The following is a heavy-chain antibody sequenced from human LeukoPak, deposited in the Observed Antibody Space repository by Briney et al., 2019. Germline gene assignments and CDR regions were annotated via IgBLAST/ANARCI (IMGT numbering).Heavy chain of an antibody. J-gene: IGHJ6*03. V-gene: IGHV1-69*13. CDR2: IIPIFGTA. D-gene: IGHD3-10*01. CDR1: GGTFSSYA. Sequence: SVKVSCKASGGTFSSYAISWVRQAPGQGLEWMGGIIPIFGTANYAQKFQGRVTITADESTSTAYMELSSLRSEDTAVYYCATGPAYGSGSYYGLYYYYYMDVWGKGTTVTISS. CDR3: ATGPAYGSGSYYGLYYYYYMDV.